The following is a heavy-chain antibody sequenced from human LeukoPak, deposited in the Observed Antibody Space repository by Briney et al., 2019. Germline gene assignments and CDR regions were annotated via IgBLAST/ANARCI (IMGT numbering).Heavy chain of an antibody. D-gene: IGHD3-3*01. J-gene: IGHJ4*02. Sequence: ASVKVSCKASGYTFTSYDINWVRQATGQGLEWMGWMNPNSGNTGYAQKFQGRVTMTRNTSISTAYMELSSLRSEDTAVYYCARGRNTIFGVVTEFDYWGQGTLVTVSS. CDR2: MNPNSGNT. CDR1: GYTFTSYD. CDR3: ARGRNTIFGVVTEFDY. V-gene: IGHV1-8*01.